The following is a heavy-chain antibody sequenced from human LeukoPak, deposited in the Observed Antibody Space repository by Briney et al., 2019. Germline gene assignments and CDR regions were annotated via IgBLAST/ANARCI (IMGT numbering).Heavy chain of an antibody. CDR2: ISYDGSNK. CDR1: GFTFSVYG. CDR3: GGSSAYYPLEY. J-gene: IGHJ4*02. V-gene: IGHV3-30*03. Sequence: PGGSLRLSCAASGFTFSVYGMHWVRQAPGKGLEWVAVISYDGSNKFYADSVKGRSIISRDNSKNTLYLQMNSLRAEDTAVYYCGGSSAYYPLEYWGQGTLVAVSS. D-gene: IGHD3-22*01.